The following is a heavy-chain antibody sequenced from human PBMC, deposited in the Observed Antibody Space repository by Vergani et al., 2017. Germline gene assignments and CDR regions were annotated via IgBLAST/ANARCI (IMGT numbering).Heavy chain of an antibody. CDR2: IIPIFGTA. CDR3: ARDRFPIAVACAVQH. J-gene: IGHJ1*01. Sequence: QVQLVQSGAEVKKPGSSVKVSCKASGGTFSSYAISWVRQAPGQGLEWMGGIIPIFGTANYAQKFQRRVTITADESTSTAYMELSSLRSEDTAVYYCARDRFPIAVACAVQHWGQGTLVTVSS. CDR1: GGTFSSYA. D-gene: IGHD6-19*01. V-gene: IGHV1-69*01.